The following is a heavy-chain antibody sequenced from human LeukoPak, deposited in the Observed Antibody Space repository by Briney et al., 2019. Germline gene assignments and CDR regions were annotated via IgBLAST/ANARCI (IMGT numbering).Heavy chain of an antibody. Sequence: SVKVSCKASVVTFSSYAISWVRHAPGQGLEWVGGIIPIFGTANYAQKTHARVTINADESTSTAYMEPTSLRSEDTAVYYCATAAQEYYYDRQTFYSMDVWGKGTTVTVSS. CDR1: VVTFSSYA. J-gene: IGHJ6*03. CDR2: IIPIFGTA. D-gene: IGHD3-22*01. V-gene: IGHV1-69*13. CDR3: ATAAQEYYYDRQTFYSMDV.